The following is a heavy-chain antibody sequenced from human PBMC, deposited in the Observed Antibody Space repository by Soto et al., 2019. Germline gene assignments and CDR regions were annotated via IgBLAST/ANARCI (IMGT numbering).Heavy chain of an antibody. Sequence: QLQLVQSGAEVKKPGSSVKVSCKASVGTLSNYATNWVRQAPGQGLEWMGGMNPILGTQRIAQKFQGRVTKTADKSTSVVYIELSSLRSDDTAVYYCSRDQRMAEAHRDYYFYGLDVWGQGTKVNVSS. D-gene: IGHD2-15*01. CDR2: MNPILGTQ. J-gene: IGHJ6*02. V-gene: IGHV1-69*06. CDR3: SRDQRMAEAHRDYYFYGLDV. CDR1: VGTLSNYA.